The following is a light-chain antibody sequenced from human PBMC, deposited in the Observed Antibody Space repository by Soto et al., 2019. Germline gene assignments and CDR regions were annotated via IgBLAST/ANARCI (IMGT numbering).Light chain of an antibody. J-gene: IGKJ1*01. Sequence: EIVMTQSPATLSVSPGERATLSCRASQSVSTSLAWYQQKPGQAPRLLISGASNRATGVPARFSGSGSETEFTLTISSLQSEDFAVYYWQQYNNWWTFGQGTKVEIK. CDR2: GAS. V-gene: IGKV3-15*01. CDR3: QQYNNWWT. CDR1: QSVSTS.